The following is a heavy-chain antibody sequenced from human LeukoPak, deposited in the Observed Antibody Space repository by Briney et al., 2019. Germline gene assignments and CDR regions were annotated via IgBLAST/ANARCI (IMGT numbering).Heavy chain of an antibody. V-gene: IGHV3-30*02. CDR1: GFTFSSYG. J-gene: IGHJ5*02. D-gene: IGHD6-13*01. CDR3: AKGPTPLSSRGWIDP. Sequence: RGSLRLSCAASGFTFSSYGIHWVRQAPGKGLEWVTFIPYDGLNRIYADSVEGRFTVSRDNSKNTVYLQMNSLRPEDTAVYYCAKGPTPLSSRGWIDPWGQGTLVTVSS. CDR2: IPYDGLNR.